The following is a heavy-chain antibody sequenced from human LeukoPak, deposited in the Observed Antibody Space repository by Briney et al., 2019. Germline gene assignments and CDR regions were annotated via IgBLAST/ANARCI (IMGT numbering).Heavy chain of an antibody. D-gene: IGHD6-13*01. CDR3: ARDFGSSWPEGYYYYMDV. Sequence: SETLSLTCAVYGGSFSGYYWSWIRQPPGKGLEWIGEINHSGSTNYNPSLKSRVTISVDTSKNQFSLKLSSVTAADTAVYYCARDFGSSWPEGYYYYMDVWGKGTTVTISS. CDR2: INHSGST. J-gene: IGHJ6*03. CDR1: GGSFSGYY. V-gene: IGHV4-34*01.